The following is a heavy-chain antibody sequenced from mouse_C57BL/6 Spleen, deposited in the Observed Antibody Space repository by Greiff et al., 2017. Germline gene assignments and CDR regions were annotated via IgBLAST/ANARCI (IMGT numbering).Heavy chain of an antibody. J-gene: IGHJ1*03. CDR3: ARHDGSSYWYWDV. V-gene: IGHV5-15*01. Sequence: EVHLVESGGGLVQPGGSLKLSCAASGFTFSDYGMAWVRQAPRKGPEWVAFISNLAYSIYYADTVTGRFTLSREHAKNTRYLEMSGLRSEDTAMYYGARHDGSSYWYWDVWGTGTTVTVPS. CDR1: GFTFSDYG. CDR2: ISNLAYSI. D-gene: IGHD1-1*01.